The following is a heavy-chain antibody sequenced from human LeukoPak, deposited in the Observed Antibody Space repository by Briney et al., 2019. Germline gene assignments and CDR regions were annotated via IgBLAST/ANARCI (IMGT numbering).Heavy chain of an antibody. D-gene: IGHD6-6*01. CDR1: GFTFSNYE. Sequence: PGGSLRLSCAASGFTFSNYEMNWVRQAPGKGLEWLSYISISTTTIYYADSVKGRFTISRDNAKNSLYLQMNSLRADDTAAYYCAKDRRTLSSFDYWGQGTLVTVSS. CDR2: ISISTTTI. J-gene: IGHJ4*02. CDR3: AKDRRTLSSFDY. V-gene: IGHV3-48*03.